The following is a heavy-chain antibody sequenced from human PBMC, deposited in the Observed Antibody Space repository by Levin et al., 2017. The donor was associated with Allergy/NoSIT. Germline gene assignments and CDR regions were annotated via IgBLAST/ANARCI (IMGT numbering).Heavy chain of an antibody. CDR2: VTYSGRT. V-gene: IGHV4-59*01. D-gene: IGHD2-8*02. CDR1: GGAISIFY. CDR3: ARDTGGFAFDL. Sequence: SQTLSLTCTLSGGAISIFYWNWIRPSPGKGLEWLGYVTYSGRTSYNPSLKSRLTVSLDTSKNQFSLNLNSMTTADTAIYYCARDTGGFAFDLWGQGTLVTVSS. J-gene: IGHJ3*01.